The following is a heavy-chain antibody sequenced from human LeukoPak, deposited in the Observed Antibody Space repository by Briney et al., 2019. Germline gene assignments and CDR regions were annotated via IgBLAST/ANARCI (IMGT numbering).Heavy chain of an antibody. J-gene: IGHJ3*02. CDR1: GGTFSSYA. D-gene: IGHD6-13*01. CDR2: IIPIFGTA. Sequence: SVKVSCKASGGTFSSYAISWVRQAPGQGLEWMGGIIPIFGTANYAQKFQGRVTITADESTSTAYMELSSLRSEDTAVYYCARDQYSSSWYEVTAFDIWGQGTMVTVSS. CDR3: ARDQYSSSWYEVTAFDI. V-gene: IGHV1-69*13.